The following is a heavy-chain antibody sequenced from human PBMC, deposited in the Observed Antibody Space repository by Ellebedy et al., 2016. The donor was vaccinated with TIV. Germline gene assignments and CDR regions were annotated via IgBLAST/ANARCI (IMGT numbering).Heavy chain of an antibody. Sequence: PGGSLRLSCPASPLTFSSYWMAWVRPAPGKGLGWVANRRQVGGEQNCVDSVKGRFTISRDNAENSLYLQMSSLRVEETDGYYCARDSGGRLDYWGQGTLVTVSS. J-gene: IGHJ4*02. D-gene: IGHD1-26*01. CDR1: PLTFSSYW. V-gene: IGHV3-7*03. CDR3: ARDSGGRLDY. CDR2: RRQVGGEQ.